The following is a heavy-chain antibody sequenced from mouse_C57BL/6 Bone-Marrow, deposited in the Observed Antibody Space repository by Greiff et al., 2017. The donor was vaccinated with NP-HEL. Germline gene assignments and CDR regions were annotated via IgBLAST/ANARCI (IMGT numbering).Heavy chain of an antibody. CDR2: IDPSDSYT. D-gene: IGHD2-5*01. CDR1: GYTFTSYW. V-gene: IGHV1-69*01. CDR3: ARSDSNYVRWYFDV. J-gene: IGHJ1*03. Sequence: QVQLKQPGAELVMPGASVKLSCKASGYTFTSYWMHWVKQRPGQGLEWIGEIDPSDSYTNYNRKFKGKSTLTVDKSSSTAYMQLSSLTSEDSAVYYCARSDSNYVRWYFDVWGTGTTVTVSS.